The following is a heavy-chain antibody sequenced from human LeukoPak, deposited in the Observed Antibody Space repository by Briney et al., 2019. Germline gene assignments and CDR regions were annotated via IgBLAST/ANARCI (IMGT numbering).Heavy chain of an antibody. Sequence: PSETLSLTCAVYGGSFSCYYWSWIRQPPGKGLEWIGEINHSGGANYKPSLKSRVTISADASKNQFSLKVRSVTAADTAVYYCAVKVRVDGSYYVDVWDKGTTVTVSS. CDR2: INHSGGA. CDR3: AVKVRVDGSYYVDV. J-gene: IGHJ6*03. D-gene: IGHD3-3*01. CDR1: GGSFSCYY. V-gene: IGHV4-34*01.